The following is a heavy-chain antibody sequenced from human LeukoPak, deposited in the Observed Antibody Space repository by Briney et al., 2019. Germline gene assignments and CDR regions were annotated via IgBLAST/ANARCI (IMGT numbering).Heavy chain of an antibody. D-gene: IGHD6-6*01. V-gene: IGHV1-2*02. Sequence: ASVKVSCKASGYTLTGYYMHWVRQAPGQGLEWMGWINPNSGGTNYAQKFQGRVTMTRDTSISTAYMELSRLRSDDTAVYYCATRVEYSSSWSPYYMDVWGKGTTVTVSS. J-gene: IGHJ6*03. CDR3: ATRVEYSSSWSPYYMDV. CDR1: GYTLTGYY. CDR2: INPNSGGT.